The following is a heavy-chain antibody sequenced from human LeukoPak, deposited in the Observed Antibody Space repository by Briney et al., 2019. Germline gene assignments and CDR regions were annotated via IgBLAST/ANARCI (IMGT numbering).Heavy chain of an antibody. CDR3: ARGYGDFRVEGRYFHS. CDR1: DGSITNYD. CDR2: VHYSGTA. V-gene: IGHV4-59*01. D-gene: IGHD4-17*01. Sequence: SETLSLTCTVSDGSITNYDWSWVRQPPGKGLEFIGHVHYSGTADYNPSLKSRVTISIDTSKKHFFLKLKSVTAADTAVYYCARGYGDFRVEGRYFHSWGQGTLVTVSS. J-gene: IGHJ4*02.